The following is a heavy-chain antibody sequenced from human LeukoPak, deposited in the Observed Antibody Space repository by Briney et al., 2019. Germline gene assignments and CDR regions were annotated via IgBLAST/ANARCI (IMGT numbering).Heavy chain of an antibody. D-gene: IGHD6-19*01. CDR3: ARAYSSGLDY. V-gene: IGHV3-21*01. CDR2: ISSSSSYI. CDR1: GFPFSSYS. J-gene: IGHJ4*02. Sequence: GSLRPSCSASGFPFSSYSLDWVRQAPGKGLEWVSSISSSSSYIYYADSVKGRFTISRDNAKNSLYLQMNSLRAEDTAVYYCARAYSSGLDYWGQGTLVTVSS.